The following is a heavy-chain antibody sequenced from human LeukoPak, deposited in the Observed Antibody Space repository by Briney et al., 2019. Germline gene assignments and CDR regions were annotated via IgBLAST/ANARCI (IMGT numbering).Heavy chain of an antibody. Sequence: ASVKVSCKVSGYTLTELSMHWVRQAPGKGGEWMGGFDPEDGETIYAQKFQGRVTMTEDTSTDTAYMELSRLRSEDPAVYYCATAAGMATISFDYWGRGTLVPVSS. CDR1: GYTLTELS. D-gene: IGHD5-24*01. V-gene: IGHV1-24*01. J-gene: IGHJ4*02. CDR3: ATAAGMATISFDY. CDR2: FDPEDGET.